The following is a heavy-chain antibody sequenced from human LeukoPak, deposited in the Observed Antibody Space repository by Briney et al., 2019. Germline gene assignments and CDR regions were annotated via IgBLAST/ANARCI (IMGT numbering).Heavy chain of an antibody. Sequence: PGGSLRLSCAASGFTFSSYAMSWVRQAPGKGLEWVSAISGSGGSTYYADSVKGRFTISRDNSKNTLYLQMNSLRAEDTAVYCCAKAPIHCSSTSCYDPVDDYFDYWGQGTLVTVSS. CDR3: AKAPIHCSSTSCYDPVDDYFDY. CDR1: GFTFSSYA. J-gene: IGHJ4*02. CDR2: ISGSGGST. V-gene: IGHV3-23*01. D-gene: IGHD2-2*01.